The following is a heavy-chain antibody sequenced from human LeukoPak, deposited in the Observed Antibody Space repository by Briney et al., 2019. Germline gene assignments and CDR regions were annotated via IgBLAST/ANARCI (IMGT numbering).Heavy chain of an antibody. V-gene: IGHV3-7*03. CDR2: IKQDGSEK. D-gene: IGHD3/OR15-3a*01. J-gene: IGHJ4*02. CDR1: GFTFGDTW. CDR3: ATSYDMGWLIGY. Sequence: GGSLRLSCAAAGFTFGDTWMNWVRQVPGQGLEWVANIKQDGSEKFYVASVKGRFTISRDNGKSSLYLRMNSLRAEDTALYYCATSYDMGWLIGYWGQGTLVTVSS.